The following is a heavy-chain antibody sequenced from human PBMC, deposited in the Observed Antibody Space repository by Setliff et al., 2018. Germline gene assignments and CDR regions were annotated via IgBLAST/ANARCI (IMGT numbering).Heavy chain of an antibody. CDR3: ARDVGFYGESD. V-gene: IGHV3-7*03. CDR1: GFTFSGYW. D-gene: IGHD4-17*01. J-gene: IGHJ4*02. CDR2: INQDGSEK. Sequence: GESLRLSCAASGFTFSGYWLSWVRQAPGKGLEWVANINQDGSEKYYVASVKGRFTISRDNAKNSLYLQMNSLRAEDTAVYYCARDVGFYGESDWGQGTLVTVSS.